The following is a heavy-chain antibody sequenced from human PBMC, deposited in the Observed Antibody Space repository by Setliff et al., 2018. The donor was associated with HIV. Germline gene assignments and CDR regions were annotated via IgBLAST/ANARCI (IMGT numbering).Heavy chain of an antibody. V-gene: IGHV3-11*04. CDR3: ARGDYDYVWESYRDAFDI. Sequence: PGESLKISCAASGFSFNYAWMSWVRQAPGKGLEWVSYSSSSGDTIYYADSMKGRFTISRDNANNSLYLQMDSLRAEDTAVYYCARGDYDYVWESYRDAFDIWGQGTMVTVSS. J-gene: IGHJ3*02. CDR1: GFSFNYAW. CDR2: SSSSGDTI. D-gene: IGHD3-16*02.